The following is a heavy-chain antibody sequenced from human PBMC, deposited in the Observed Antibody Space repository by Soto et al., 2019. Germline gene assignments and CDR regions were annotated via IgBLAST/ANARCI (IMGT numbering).Heavy chain of an antibody. D-gene: IGHD3-16*01. V-gene: IGHV1-18*01. CDR1: GYTFTSYG. J-gene: IGHJ4*02. CDR3: AREPYDYVWGSYPTDY. Sequence: ASVKVSCKASGYTFTSYGISWVRQAPGQGLEWMGWISAYNGNTNYAQKLQGRVTMTTDTSTSTAYMELRSLRSDDTAVYYCAREPYDYVWGSYPTDYWGQGTLVTSPQ. CDR2: ISAYNGNT.